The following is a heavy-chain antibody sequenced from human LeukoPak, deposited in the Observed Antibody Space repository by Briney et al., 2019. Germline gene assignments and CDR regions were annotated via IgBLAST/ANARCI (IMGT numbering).Heavy chain of an antibody. V-gene: IGHV3-23*01. CDR1: GFTFSSYG. J-gene: IGHJ4*02. D-gene: IGHD3-22*01. CDR3: TTVVARGYLSDY. Sequence: PGGSLRLSCAASGFTFSSYGMNWVRQAPGKGLEWVSSVSGSGGSTYYGDAVKGRFTISRDNSKNTLYLQMNSLKTEDTAVYYCTTVVARGYLSDYWGQGTLVTVSS. CDR2: VSGSGGST.